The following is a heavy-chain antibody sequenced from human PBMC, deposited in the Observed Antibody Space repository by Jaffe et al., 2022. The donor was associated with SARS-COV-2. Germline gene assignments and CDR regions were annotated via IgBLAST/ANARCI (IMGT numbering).Heavy chain of an antibody. CDR2: IRDSGTNA. CDR3: ARGPWGLTGSDWGYDY. J-gene: IGHJ4*02. CDR1: GFTFSKSP. V-gene: IGHV3-23*01. D-gene: IGHD3-9*01. Sequence: EVQLLESGGGLVQPGGSLRLSCAASGFTFSKSPMSWVRQAPGKGLEWVSAIRDSGTNAYYADSLKGRFTISRDNSNNTLYLQMNSLRAEDTAVYYCARGPWGLTGSDWGYDYWGQGTLVTVSS.